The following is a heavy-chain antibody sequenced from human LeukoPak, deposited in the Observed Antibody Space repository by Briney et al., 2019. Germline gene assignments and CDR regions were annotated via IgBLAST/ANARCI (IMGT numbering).Heavy chain of an antibody. D-gene: IGHD1-26*01. Sequence: ASETLSLTCAVYGESLSKYYWTWIRQSPGKGLEWLGEINHRGSTNLNPSLKSRVTLSVDTSKYQFSLKLTSVTAADAAVYYCASSVGSTDYWGQGTLVTVSS. CDR2: INHRGST. V-gene: IGHV4-34*01. CDR3: ASSVGSTDY. CDR1: GESLSKYY. J-gene: IGHJ4*02.